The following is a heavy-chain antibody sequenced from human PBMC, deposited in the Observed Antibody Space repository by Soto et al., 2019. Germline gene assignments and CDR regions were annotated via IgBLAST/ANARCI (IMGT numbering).Heavy chain of an antibody. CDR3: ARGHALGGNSDAFDV. D-gene: IGHD2-15*01. CDR2: ILPFFGTS. J-gene: IGHJ3*01. Sequence: QVQLVQSGAEVKKPGSSVKVSCKASGGSFRREAINWVRQAPGQGPEWMGNILPFFGTSDYAQNCQGRVTVTAELSPPTVYMGLSSRGVEDPAVYYCARGHALGGNSDAFDVWGQGTMVIVSS. CDR1: GGSFRREA. V-gene: IGHV1-69*15.